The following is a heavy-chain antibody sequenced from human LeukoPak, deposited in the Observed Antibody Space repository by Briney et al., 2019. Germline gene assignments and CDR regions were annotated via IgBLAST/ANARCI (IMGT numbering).Heavy chain of an antibody. V-gene: IGHV3-30*03. CDR2: ISYDGSNK. Sequence: GGSLRLSCAASGFTFSSYGMHWVRQAPGKGLEWVAVISYDGSNKYYADSVKGRFTISRDNSKNTLYLQMNSLRAEDTAVYNCARGSGYLETFDYWGQGTLVTVSS. CDR1: GFTFSSYG. D-gene: IGHD3-22*01. CDR3: ARGSGYLETFDY. J-gene: IGHJ4*02.